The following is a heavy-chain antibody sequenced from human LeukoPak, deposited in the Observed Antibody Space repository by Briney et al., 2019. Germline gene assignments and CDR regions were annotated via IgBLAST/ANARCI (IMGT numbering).Heavy chain of an antibody. CDR3: AKAPVTSCRGAYCYPFDY. Sequence: ETLSLTCAVYGGSFSGYYWSWVRQAPGKGLEWVSAISSTDAGTYHADSVGGRFTISRDSSKNTLYLQMNSLRAEDAAVYYCAKAPVTSCRGAYCYPFDYWGQGTLVTVSS. CDR1: GGSFSGYY. V-gene: IGHV3-23*01. CDR2: ISSTDAGT. D-gene: IGHD2-21*01. J-gene: IGHJ4*02.